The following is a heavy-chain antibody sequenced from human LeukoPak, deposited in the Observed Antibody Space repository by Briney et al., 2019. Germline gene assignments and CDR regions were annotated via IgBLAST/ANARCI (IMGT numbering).Heavy chain of an antibody. Sequence: ASVKVSCKASGYTFTSYYMHWVRQAPGQGLEWMGIINPSGGSTSYAQKFQGSVTMTRDTSTSTVYMELSTLRSEDTAVYCCARVSCSSTSCSHAFDIWGQGTMVTVSS. CDR3: ARVSCSSTSCSHAFDI. CDR1: GYTFTSYY. CDR2: INPSGGST. J-gene: IGHJ3*02. V-gene: IGHV1-46*03. D-gene: IGHD2-2*01.